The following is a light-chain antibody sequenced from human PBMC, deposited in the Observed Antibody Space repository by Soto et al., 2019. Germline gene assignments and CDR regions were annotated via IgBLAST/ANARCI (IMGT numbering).Light chain of an antibody. CDR1: QNVRSY. CDR3: QHYGGTPST. Sequence: EIVLTQSPGTLSLSPGERVTLSCRASQNVRSYLAWYQQKIGQAPRLLFPGASSSATGIPHRFTGSGSGTDFTLTIIRQEPEDIAVYYCQHYGGTPSTFVQGSKL. CDR2: GAS. J-gene: IGKJ2*01. V-gene: IGKV3-20*01.